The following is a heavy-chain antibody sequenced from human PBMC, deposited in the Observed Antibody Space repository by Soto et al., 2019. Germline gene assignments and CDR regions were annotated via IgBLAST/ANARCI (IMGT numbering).Heavy chain of an antibody. J-gene: IGHJ5*02. Sequence: LRLSCAASGFAFDEYVMHWVRQPPGRGLEWVSGITWNGGTIRYVDSVKGRFTISRDNAENSLYLQMNSLRPEDTAVYYCAKGGSAALIAPSGRDNWFDPWGQGTQVTVSS. D-gene: IGHD6-13*01. V-gene: IGHV3-9*01. CDR3: AKGGSAALIAPSGRDNWFDP. CDR2: ITWNGGTI. CDR1: GFAFDEYV.